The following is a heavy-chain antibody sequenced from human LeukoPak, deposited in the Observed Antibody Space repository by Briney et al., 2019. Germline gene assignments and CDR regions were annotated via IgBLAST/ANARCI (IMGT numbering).Heavy chain of an antibody. V-gene: IGHV4-59*01. CDR2: IYNSGHT. Sequence: SETLSLTCTVSGGSISNYYWSWIRQPPGKGLEWIGYIYNSGHTNYNPSLKSRVTISEDTSKNQLSLKLSSVTAADTAVYYCARRVAVAGTIDYWGQGTLVTVSS. CDR1: GGSISNYY. J-gene: IGHJ4*02. D-gene: IGHD6-19*01. CDR3: ARRVAVAGTIDY.